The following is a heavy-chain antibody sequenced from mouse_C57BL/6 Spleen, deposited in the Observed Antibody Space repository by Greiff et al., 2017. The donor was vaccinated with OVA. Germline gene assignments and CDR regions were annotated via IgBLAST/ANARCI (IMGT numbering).Heavy chain of an antibody. Sequence: EVHLVESGGGLVQPGGSMKLSCAASGFTFSDAWMDWVRQSPEKGLEWVAEIRNKANNHATYYAESVKGRFTISRDDSKSSVYLQMNSLRAEDTGIYYCTSPGSMVPCDYWGQGTTLTVSS. V-gene: IGHV6-6*01. D-gene: IGHD2-3*01. CDR3: TSPGSMVPCDY. J-gene: IGHJ2*01. CDR2: IRNKANNHAT. CDR1: GFTFSDAW.